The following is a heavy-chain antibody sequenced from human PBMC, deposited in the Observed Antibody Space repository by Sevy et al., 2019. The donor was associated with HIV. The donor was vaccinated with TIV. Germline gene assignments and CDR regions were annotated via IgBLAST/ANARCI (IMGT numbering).Heavy chain of an antibody. Sequence: GGSLRLSCAASGFTFSSYAMHWVRQAPGKGLEWVAVISYDGSNKYYADSVKGRFTISRDNSKNTLYLQMNSLRAEDTAVYYCLVVGTKYLMFDYWGQGTLVTVSS. J-gene: IGHJ4*02. CDR3: LVVGTKYLMFDY. CDR1: GFTFSSYA. CDR2: ISYDGSNK. D-gene: IGHD1-26*01. V-gene: IGHV3-30-3*01.